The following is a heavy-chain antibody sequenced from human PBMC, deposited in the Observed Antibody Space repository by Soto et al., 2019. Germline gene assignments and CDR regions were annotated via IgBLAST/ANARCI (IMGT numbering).Heavy chain of an antibody. J-gene: IGHJ6*02. V-gene: IGHV3-30*18. CDR2: ISYDGSNK. Sequence: GGSLRLSCAASGFTFSSYGMHWVRQAPGKGLEWVAVISYDGSNKYYADSVKGRFTISRDNSKNTLYLQMNSLRAEDTAVYYCAKPEAVGVDYYYYGMDVWGAGTTVTV. CDR1: GFTFSSYG. CDR3: AKPEAVGVDYYYYGMDV. D-gene: IGHD1-26*01.